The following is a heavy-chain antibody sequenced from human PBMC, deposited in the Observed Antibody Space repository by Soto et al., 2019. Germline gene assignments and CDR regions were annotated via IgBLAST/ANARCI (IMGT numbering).Heavy chain of an antibody. D-gene: IGHD5-12*01. CDR3: ARDTVDIVATITKSVGHYYGMDV. Sequence: ASVKVACKASGYTFTSCGISWVRQAPGQGLEWMGWISAYNGNTNYAQKLQGGVTMTTDTSTSTAYMELRSLRSDDTAVYYCARDTVDIVATITKSVGHYYGMDVWGQGTTVTVSS. CDR1: GYTFTSCG. J-gene: IGHJ6*02. V-gene: IGHV1-18*04. CDR2: ISAYNGNT.